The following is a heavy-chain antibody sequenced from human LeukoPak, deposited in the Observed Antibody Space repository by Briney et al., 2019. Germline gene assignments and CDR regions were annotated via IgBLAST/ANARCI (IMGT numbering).Heavy chain of an antibody. CDR1: GYTFTSYS. J-gene: IGHJ4*02. Sequence: GAAVTVSCKASGYTFTSYSMHGVRHAPAQRLEWMVWSNAGNGNTKYSQQFQGSAPITRDPYASKAYMELSTLRYEDTAVYYCASGVGVAGTGNYFDYWGQGTLVTVSS. CDR3: ASGVGVAGTGNYFDY. V-gene: IGHV1-3*01. CDR2: SNAGNGNT. D-gene: IGHD6-19*01.